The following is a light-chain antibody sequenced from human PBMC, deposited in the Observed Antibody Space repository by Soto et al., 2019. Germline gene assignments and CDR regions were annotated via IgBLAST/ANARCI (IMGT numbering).Light chain of an antibody. V-gene: IGKV3-20*01. CDR3: QQYGSSVFS. J-gene: IGKJ3*01. CDR2: AAS. CDR1: QSVSSSF. Sequence: EIVLTQSPGTLSLSPGERATLSCRASQSVSSSFLAWYQQKPGQAPRLLIYAASRRVTGIPDRFSGSGSGTDFTLTISRLEPEDFAVYYCQQYGSSVFSFGPGTKVDIK.